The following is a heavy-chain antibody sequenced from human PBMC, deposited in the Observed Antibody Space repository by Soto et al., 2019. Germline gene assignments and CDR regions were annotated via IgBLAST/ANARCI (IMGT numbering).Heavy chain of an antibody. CDR2: IWYNGSKK. CDR1: GFTFSSYG. J-gene: IGHJ6*02. Sequence: QVHLVESGGGVVQPGRSLRLSCAASGFTFSSYGMLWVRQAPGKGLEWVAVIWYNGSKKYYGGSVKGRFTIFRDNSENTLYLEMSSLRAEDTAVYYCARQLAVPYAAYAMDVWGQGTTVTVSS. V-gene: IGHV3-33*03. D-gene: IGHD2-15*01. CDR3: ARQLAVPYAAYAMDV.